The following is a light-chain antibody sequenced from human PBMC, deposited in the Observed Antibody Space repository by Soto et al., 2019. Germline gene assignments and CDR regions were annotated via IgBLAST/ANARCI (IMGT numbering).Light chain of an antibody. Sequence: EIVMTQSPATLSVSPGERATLSCRASQTVNNNYVAWYQQKPGQAPRLLIYNASNRATGIPDRFSGSGSGTDFTLTISRLEPEDFAVYYCQQYGSSPPITFGQGTRLEIK. CDR2: NAS. V-gene: IGKV3-20*01. CDR3: QQYGSSPPIT. J-gene: IGKJ5*01. CDR1: QTVNNNY.